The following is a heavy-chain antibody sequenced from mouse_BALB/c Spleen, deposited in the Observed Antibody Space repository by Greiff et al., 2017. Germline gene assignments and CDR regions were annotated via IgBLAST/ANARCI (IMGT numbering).Heavy chain of an antibody. V-gene: IGHV1S56*01. D-gene: IGHD1-1*01. CDR3: ARVYYYGSGYFDV. Sequence: VQLQQSGAELVKPGASVKLSCKASGYTFTSYDINWVRQRPEQGLEWIGWIFPGDGSTKYNEKFKGKATLTTDKSSSTAYMQLSRLTSEDSAVYFCARVYYYGSGYFDVWGAGTTVTVSS. J-gene: IGHJ1*01. CDR2: IFPGDGST. CDR1: GYTFTSYD.